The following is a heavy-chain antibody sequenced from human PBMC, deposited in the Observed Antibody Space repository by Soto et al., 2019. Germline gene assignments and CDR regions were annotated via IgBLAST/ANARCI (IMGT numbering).Heavy chain of an antibody. Sequence: QVQLVQSGPEVKKPGASVNVSCKASAYSYTSYGISWVRQAPGQGLEWMGWISAYNGQTNYAPKFRGRVTFTTDASTNTAFMQLRRLRFDDTVMYYCARDPTKELCAEGLNAMDVW. CDR3: ARDPTKELCAEGLNAMDV. CDR1: AYSYTSYG. J-gene: IGHJ6*01. CDR2: ISAYNGQT. D-gene: IGHD3-16*01. V-gene: IGHV1-18*01.